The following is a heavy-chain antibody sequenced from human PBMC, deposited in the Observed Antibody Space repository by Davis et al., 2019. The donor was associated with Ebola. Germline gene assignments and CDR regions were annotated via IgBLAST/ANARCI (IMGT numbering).Heavy chain of an antibody. V-gene: IGHV4-59*01. CDR3: ARDGAVETGIDY. D-gene: IGHD5-24*01. Sequence: PGGSLRLSCTVSGGSISSYYWSWIRQPPGKGLEWIGYIHYSGSTNYNPSLKSRVTISVDTSKNQFSLKLSSVTAADTAVYYCARDGAVETGIDYWGQGTLVTVSS. CDR1: GGSISSYY. CDR2: IHYSGST. J-gene: IGHJ4*02.